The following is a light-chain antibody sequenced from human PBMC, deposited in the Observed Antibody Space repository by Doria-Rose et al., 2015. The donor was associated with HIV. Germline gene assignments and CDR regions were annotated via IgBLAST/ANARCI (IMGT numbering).Light chain of an antibody. J-gene: IGKJ1*01. CDR1: QSFSSTY. CDR3: HQYGPSWT. Sequence: TQSPGTLSLSPGERATLSCRASQSFSSTYLAWYQQKPGQAPSLLIYDGSTSATGIPDRFSASGSGTDFTLTINRLEPEDFALYYCHQYGPSWTFGQGTKVEI. V-gene: IGKV3-20*01. CDR2: DGS.